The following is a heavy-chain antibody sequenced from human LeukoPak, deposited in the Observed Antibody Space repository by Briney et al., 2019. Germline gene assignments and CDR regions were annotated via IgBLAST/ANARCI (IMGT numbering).Heavy chain of an antibody. CDR1: GGSISSHY. CDR2: IYYSGST. Sequence: SETLSLTCTVSGGSISSHYWSWIRQPPGKGLEWIGYIYYSGSTNYNPSLKSRVTISVDTSKNQFSPKLSSVTAADTAVYYCARISNWFDPWGQGTLVTVSS. CDR3: ARISNWFDP. V-gene: IGHV4-59*11. J-gene: IGHJ5*02.